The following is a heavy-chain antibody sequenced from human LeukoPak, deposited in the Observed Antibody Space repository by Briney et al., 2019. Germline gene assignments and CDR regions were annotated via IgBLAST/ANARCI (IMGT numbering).Heavy chain of an antibody. CDR3: ARREVGATLGD. V-gene: IGHV3-21*01. D-gene: IGHD1-26*01. CDR2: ISSGGSYI. Sequence: GGSLRLSCAASGFTFSTYSMDWVRQAPGKGLEWVSSISSGGSYIYYADSVKGRFTTSRDNAKNSLYLQMNSLRAEDTAVYYCARREVGATLGDWGQGTLVTVSS. J-gene: IGHJ4*02. CDR1: GFTFSTYS.